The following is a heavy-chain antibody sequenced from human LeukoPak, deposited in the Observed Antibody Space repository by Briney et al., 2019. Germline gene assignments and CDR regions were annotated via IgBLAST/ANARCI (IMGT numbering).Heavy chain of an antibody. Sequence: GGSLRLSCAASGFTFSSYAMHWVRQAPGKGLEWVAVISYDGSNKYYADSVKGRFTISRDNSKNTLYLQMNSLRAEDTAVYYCARVGVAAAVLYYYYMDVWGKGTTVTASS. J-gene: IGHJ6*03. CDR3: ARVGVAAAVLYYYYMDV. D-gene: IGHD6-13*01. V-gene: IGHV3-30*04. CDR2: ISYDGSNK. CDR1: GFTFSSYA.